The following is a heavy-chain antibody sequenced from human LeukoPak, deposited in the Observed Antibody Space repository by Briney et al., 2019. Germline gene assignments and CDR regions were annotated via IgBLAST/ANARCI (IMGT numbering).Heavy chain of an antibody. V-gene: IGHV3-9*01. CDR2: ISWNSGSI. J-gene: IGHJ6*03. D-gene: IGHD5-18*01. CDR3: AKGPVDTAMGNYYYYYMDV. Sequence: GGSLRLSCAASGFTFDDYAMHWVRQAPGKGLEWVSGISWNSGSIGYADSVKGRFTISRDNAKNSLYLQMNNLRAEDTALYYCAKGPVDTAMGNYYYYYMDVWGKGTTVTVSS. CDR1: GFTFDDYA.